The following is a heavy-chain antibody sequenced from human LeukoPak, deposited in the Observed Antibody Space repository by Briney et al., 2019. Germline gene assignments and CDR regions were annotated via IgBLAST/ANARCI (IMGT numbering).Heavy chain of an antibody. CDR3: ARAPTYYDYVWGSWIIGFDY. CDR2: IYHSGST. J-gene: IGHJ4*02. Sequence: KSSGTLSLTCAVSGGSISSSNWWSWVRQPPGKGLEWIGEIYHSGSTNYNPSLKSRVTISVDTSKNQFSLKLSSVTAADTAVYYCARAPTYYDYVWGSWIIGFDYWGQGTLVTVSS. CDR1: GGSISSSNW. V-gene: IGHV4-4*02. D-gene: IGHD3-16*01.